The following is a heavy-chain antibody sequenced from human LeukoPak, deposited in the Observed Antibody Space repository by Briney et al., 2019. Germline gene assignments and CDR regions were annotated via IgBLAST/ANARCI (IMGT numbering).Heavy chain of an antibody. CDR2: IKAGNGDT. Sequence: ASVKVSCKASGYVFTKYVVHWVRQAPGQKPEWMGWIKAGNGDTKYSQNFQDRLTITRDTSASTVYMELSSLTSEDTALYYCARDDCGDTCYPGGYWGQGTLVTVSS. CDR3: ARDDCGDTCYPGGY. D-gene: IGHD2-21*01. CDR1: GYVFTKYV. V-gene: IGHV1-3*01. J-gene: IGHJ4*02.